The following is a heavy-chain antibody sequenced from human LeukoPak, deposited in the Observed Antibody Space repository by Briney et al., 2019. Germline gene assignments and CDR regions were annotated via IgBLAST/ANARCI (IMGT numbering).Heavy chain of an antibody. D-gene: IGHD1-26*01. V-gene: IGHV3-23*01. J-gene: IGHJ2*01. CDR1: GFTFNNYA. Sequence: GGSLRLSCAASGFTFNNYAMTWVRQAPGKGLEWVSAIVGGGNITYYADSVKGRFTISRDNSKNTLYLQMNSLRAEDTAVYYCAKTVGAYWYFDFWGRGILVTVSS. CDR3: AKTVGAYWYFDF. CDR2: IVGGGNIT.